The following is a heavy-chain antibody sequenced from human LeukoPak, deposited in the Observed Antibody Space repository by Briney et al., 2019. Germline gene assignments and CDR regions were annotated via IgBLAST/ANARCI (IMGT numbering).Heavy chain of an antibody. V-gene: IGHV4-34*01. Sequence: PSETLSLTCAVYGGSFSGYYWSWIRQPPGKGLEWIGEINHSGSTNYNPSLKSRVTISVDTSKNQFSLKLSSVTAAETAVYYCAVGYCSSTSCYNSGYFDYWGQGTLVTVSS. J-gene: IGHJ4*02. D-gene: IGHD2-2*02. CDR3: AVGYCSSTSCYNSGYFDY. CDR1: GGSFSGYY. CDR2: INHSGST.